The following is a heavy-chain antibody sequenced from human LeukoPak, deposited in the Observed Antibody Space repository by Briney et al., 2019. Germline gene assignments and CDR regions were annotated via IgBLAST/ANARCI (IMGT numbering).Heavy chain of an antibody. CDR2: IYYSGST. V-gene: IGHV4-39*01. J-gene: IGHJ4*02. CDR1: GGSISSSSYY. D-gene: IGHD3-22*01. CDR3: ARLETYYYDSSGYNVVEDFDY. Sequence: KTSETLSLTCTVSGGSISSSSYYWGWIRQPPGKGLEWIGSIYYSGSTYYNPSLKSRVTISVDTSKNQFSLKLSSVTAADTAVYYCARLETYYYDSSGYNVVEDFDYWGQGTLVTVSS.